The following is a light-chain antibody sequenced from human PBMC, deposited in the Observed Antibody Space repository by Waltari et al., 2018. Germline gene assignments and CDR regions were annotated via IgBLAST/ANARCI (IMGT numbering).Light chain of an antibody. J-gene: IGLJ3*02. V-gene: IGLV8-61*01. CDR2: KGI. CDR3: SMYMGSGVWV. Sequence: QPVVTQEPSVSVSPGGTVTLTCALSSGSVSSTSYPTWYQQTPGQPPRTLVYKGISRSSGVPDRFSGSILGNTAALTITGAQADDESDYYCSMYMGSGVWVFGGGTKLTVL. CDR1: SGSVSSTSY.